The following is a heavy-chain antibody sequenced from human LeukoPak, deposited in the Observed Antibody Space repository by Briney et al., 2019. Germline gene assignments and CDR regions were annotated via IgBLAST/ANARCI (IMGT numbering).Heavy chain of an antibody. CDR1: GFTFSSYA. CDR2: IYSGGST. CDR3: ARGGSYLSAFDI. J-gene: IGHJ3*02. V-gene: IGHV3-53*01. D-gene: IGHD1-26*01. Sequence: GGSLRLSCAASGFTFSSYAMSWVRQAPGKGLEWVSIIYSGGSTFYADSVKGRFTISRDNSKNTLYLQMNSLRAEETAVYYCARGGSYLSAFDIWGQGTMVTVSS.